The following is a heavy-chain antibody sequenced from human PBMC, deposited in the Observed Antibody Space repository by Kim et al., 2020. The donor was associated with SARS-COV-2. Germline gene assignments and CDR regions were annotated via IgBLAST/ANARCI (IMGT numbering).Heavy chain of an antibody. CDR1: GFTFSSYS. J-gene: IGHJ4*02. CDR3: ARGLGYCSGGSCYVDY. D-gene: IGHD2-15*01. Sequence: EGSLRLSCAASGFTFSSYSMNWVRQAPGKGLEWVSSISSSSSYIYYADSVKGRFTISRDNAKNSLYLQMNSLRAEDTAVYYCARGLGYCSGGSCYVDYWGQVTLVTVSS. V-gene: IGHV3-21*01. CDR2: ISSSSSYI.